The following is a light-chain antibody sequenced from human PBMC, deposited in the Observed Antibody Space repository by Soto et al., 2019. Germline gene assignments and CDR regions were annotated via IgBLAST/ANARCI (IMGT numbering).Light chain of an antibody. J-gene: IGKJ5*01. CDR1: QSVSNN. Sequence: EIVLTQSPGTLSLSPVERATLSCRASQSVSNNYLAWYQQKPGQAPRLLIYGASTRATGVPARFSGSGSGTEFTLSISSLQSEDFAVYYCKQYKEWPPFTFGQGTRLEIK. CDR2: GAS. CDR3: KQYKEWPPFT. V-gene: IGKV3-15*01.